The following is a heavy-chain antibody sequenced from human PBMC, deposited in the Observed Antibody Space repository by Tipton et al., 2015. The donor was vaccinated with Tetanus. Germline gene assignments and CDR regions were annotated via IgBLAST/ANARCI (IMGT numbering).Heavy chain of an antibody. Sequence: TLSLTCTVSGGSISSSSYYWGWIRQPPGKGLEWIGEINHSGSTNYNPSLKSRVTISVDTSKNQFSLKLSSVTAADTAVYYCARGGAGYSGYDYSRNWFDPWGQGTLVTVSS. V-gene: IGHV4-39*07. CDR3: ARGGAGYSGYDYSRNWFDP. J-gene: IGHJ5*02. CDR2: INHSGST. D-gene: IGHD5-12*01. CDR1: GGSISSSSYY.